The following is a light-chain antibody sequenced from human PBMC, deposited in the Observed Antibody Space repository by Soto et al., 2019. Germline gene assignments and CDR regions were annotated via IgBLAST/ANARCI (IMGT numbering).Light chain of an antibody. CDR1: QSISSW. CDR2: DAS. CDR3: QQYNSYSGP. J-gene: IGKJ1*01. V-gene: IGKV1-5*01. Sequence: DFQMTQSPSTLSASVGDRVTITCRSSQSISSWLAWYQHKPGKAPKLLIYDASSLESGVPSRFSGSGSGTESTLTISSLQPDDFATYYCQQYNSYSGPFGQGTK.